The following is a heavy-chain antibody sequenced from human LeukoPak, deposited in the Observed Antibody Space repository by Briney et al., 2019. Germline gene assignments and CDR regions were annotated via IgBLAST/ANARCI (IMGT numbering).Heavy chain of an antibody. CDR3: ATERAVALQNWFDP. CDR2: IMSIFGSP. D-gene: IGHD6-19*01. Sequence: SVKVSCKASGGTFSNYAINWVRQAPGQGLEWMGGIMSIFGSPKYAQKFQGRVTITADESTNTAYIELSSLTSDDTAVYYCATERAVALQNWFDPWGQGTLVTVSS. CDR1: GGTFSNYA. J-gene: IGHJ5*02. V-gene: IGHV1-69*13.